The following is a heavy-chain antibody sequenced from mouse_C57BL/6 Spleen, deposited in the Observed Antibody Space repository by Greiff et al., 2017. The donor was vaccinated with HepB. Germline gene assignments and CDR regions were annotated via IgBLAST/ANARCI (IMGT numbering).Heavy chain of an antibody. V-gene: IGHV8-12*01. CDR3: ARSQFITTVVESGNWYFDV. Sequence: QVTLKESGPGILQSSQTLSLTCSFSGFSLSTSGMGVSWIRQPSGKGLEWLAHIYWDDDKRYNPSLKSRLTISKDTSRNQVFLKITSVDTADTATYYCARSQFITTVVESGNWYFDVWGTGTTVTVSS. D-gene: IGHD1-1*01. CDR1: GFSLSTSGMG. CDR2: IYWDDDK. J-gene: IGHJ1*03.